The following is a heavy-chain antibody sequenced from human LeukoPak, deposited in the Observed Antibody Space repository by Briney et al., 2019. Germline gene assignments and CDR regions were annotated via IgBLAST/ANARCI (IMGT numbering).Heavy chain of an antibody. CDR1: GFTFDDYA. V-gene: IGHV3-9*01. Sequence: GGSLRLSCAASGFTFDDYAMHWVRQAPGKGLEWVSGISWNSGSIGYADSVKGRFTISRDNAKNSLYLQMNGLRAEDTALYYCAKAYDILTGYHIPPFDYWGQGTLVTVSS. D-gene: IGHD3-9*01. CDR3: AKAYDILTGYHIPPFDY. J-gene: IGHJ4*02. CDR2: ISWNSGSI.